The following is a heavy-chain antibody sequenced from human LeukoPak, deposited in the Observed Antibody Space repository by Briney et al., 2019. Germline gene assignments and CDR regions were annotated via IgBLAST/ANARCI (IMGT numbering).Heavy chain of an antibody. J-gene: IGHJ4*02. Sequence: SVTVSCKASAGTLSSYAISWVRQAPGEGIEWMGWIIPILGIANYAQTFQSSVTITADKSTSTASMELSSLRSEDTAVYYSAMIAAAGTGVDYWGQGTLVTVSS. D-gene: IGHD6-13*01. CDR3: AMIAAAGTGVDY. CDR2: IIPILGIA. CDR1: AGTLSSYA. V-gene: IGHV1-69*10.